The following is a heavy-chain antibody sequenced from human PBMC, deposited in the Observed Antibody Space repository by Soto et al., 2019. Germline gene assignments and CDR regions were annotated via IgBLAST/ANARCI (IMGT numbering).Heavy chain of an antibody. CDR2: IIPIFGTA. Sequence: SVKVSCKASGGTFSSYASSWVRQAPGQGLEWMGGIIPIFGTANYAQKFQGSVTITADESTSTDYMELSSLRSEDTALYYCARASCSSTRCHSAFDPWGQLTLVTVCS. V-gene: IGHV1-69*13. CDR3: ARASCSSTRCHSAFDP. CDR1: GGTFSSYA. J-gene: IGHJ5*02. D-gene: IGHD2-2*01.